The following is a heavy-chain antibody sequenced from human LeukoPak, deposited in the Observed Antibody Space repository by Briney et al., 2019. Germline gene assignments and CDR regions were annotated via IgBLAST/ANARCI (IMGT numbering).Heavy chain of an antibody. CDR3: ARESAARSSFDI. D-gene: IGHD6-6*01. V-gene: IGHV1-18*01. J-gene: IGHJ3*02. Sequence: GASVKVSCKASGYTFTSYGISWVRQAPGRGLGWMGWISAYNGNTNYAQKLQGRVIMTTDTSTSTAYMELRSLRSDDTAVYYRARESAARSSFDIWGQGTMVTVSS. CDR1: GYTFTSYG. CDR2: ISAYNGNT.